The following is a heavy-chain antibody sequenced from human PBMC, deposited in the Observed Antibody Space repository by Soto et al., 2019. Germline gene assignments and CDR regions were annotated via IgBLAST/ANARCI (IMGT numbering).Heavy chain of an antibody. D-gene: IGHD2-2*01. CDR1: GYTFTSYD. J-gene: IGHJ5*02. CDR3: ARRMDYCSSTSCFGRYNWFDP. V-gene: IGHV1-8*01. Sequence: QVQLVQSGAEVKKPGASVKVSCKASGYTFTSYDINWVRQATGQGLEWMGWMNPNSGNTGYAQKFQGRVTMTRSTSISTANMELSSLRPEDTAVYYCARRMDYCSSTSCFGRYNWFDPWGQGTLVTVSS. CDR2: MNPNSGNT.